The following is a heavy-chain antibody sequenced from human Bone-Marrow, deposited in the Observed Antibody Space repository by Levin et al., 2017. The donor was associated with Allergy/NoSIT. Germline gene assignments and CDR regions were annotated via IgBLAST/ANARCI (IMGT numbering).Heavy chain of an antibody. D-gene: IGHD2-15*01. CDR2: INPNSGGT. Sequence: GESLKISCKTSGYIFSDHYLHWVRQAPGQGLEWMGWINPNSGGTDYAQNFEGRVTMTRDTSISTAYMDLSRLTSDDTAVYYCTRGGRIERTVLGILFEYWGQGTLVTVSS. V-gene: IGHV1-2*02. J-gene: IGHJ4*02. CDR3: TRGGRIERTVLGILFEY. CDR1: GYIFSDHY.